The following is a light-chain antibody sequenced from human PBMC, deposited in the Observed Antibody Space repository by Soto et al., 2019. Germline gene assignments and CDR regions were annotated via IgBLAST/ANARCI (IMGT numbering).Light chain of an antibody. CDR3: QEYGSSRT. J-gene: IGKJ1*01. Sequence: EIVLTQSPGTLSLSPGERATLSCRASQSLSSSYLAWYQQKPGQAPRLLIYGASSRATGIPDRFSGSGSGTDFTLTITGLEPEDLAVYDCQEYGSSRTVGQGTKVEIK. V-gene: IGKV3-20*01. CDR2: GAS. CDR1: QSLSSSY.